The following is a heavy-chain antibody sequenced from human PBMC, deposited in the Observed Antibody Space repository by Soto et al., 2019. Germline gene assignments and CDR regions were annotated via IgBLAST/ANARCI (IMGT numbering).Heavy chain of an antibody. CDR2: IYWDDDK. J-gene: IGHJ4*02. Sequence: KSGPTLVNPTQTLTLTCTFSGFSLSTSGVGVGWIRQPPGKALEWLALIYWDDDKRYSPSLKSRLTITKDTPKNQVVLTMTNMDPVDTATYYCAHSQSLVPAAIGFFDYWGQGTLVTVSS. CDR3: AHSQSLVPAAIGFFDY. CDR1: GFSLSTSGVG. D-gene: IGHD2-2*01. V-gene: IGHV2-5*02.